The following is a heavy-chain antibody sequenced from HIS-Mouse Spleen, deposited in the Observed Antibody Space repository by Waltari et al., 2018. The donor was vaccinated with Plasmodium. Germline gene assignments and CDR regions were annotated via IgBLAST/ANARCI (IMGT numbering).Heavy chain of an antibody. CDR2: INHSGST. V-gene: IGHV4-34*01. Sequence: QVQLQQWGAGLLKPSETLSLTCAVYGGSFSGYYWSWIRQPPGKGLEWIGEINHSGSTNYNPSLKRRVTISVDTSKNQFSLKLSSVTAADTAVYYCARVPLESITGTYYFDYWGQGTLVTVSS. D-gene: IGHD1-20*01. J-gene: IGHJ4*02. CDR3: ARVPLESITGTYYFDY. CDR1: GGSFSGYY.